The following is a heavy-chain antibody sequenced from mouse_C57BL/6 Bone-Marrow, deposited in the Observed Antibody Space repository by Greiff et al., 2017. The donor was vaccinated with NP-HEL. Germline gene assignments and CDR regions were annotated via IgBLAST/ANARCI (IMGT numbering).Heavy chain of an antibody. CDR2: MDPEEGDT. V-gene: IGHV14-1*01. J-gene: IGHJ4*01. CDR3: TTGRGYYAMDY. CDR1: GFNIKDYY. Sequence: VQLQQSGAELVRPGASVKLSCTASGFNIKDYYMHWVKQRPEQGLEWIGRMDPEEGDTEYAPKFQGKATMTADTSSNTAYLQLSSLTSEDTAVYYCTTGRGYYAMDYWGQGTSVTVSS.